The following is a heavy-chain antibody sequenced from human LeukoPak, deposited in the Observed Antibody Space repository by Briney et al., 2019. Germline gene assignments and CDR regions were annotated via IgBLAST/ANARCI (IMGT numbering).Heavy chain of an antibody. Sequence: SETLSLTCAVYGGSFSGYYWSWIRQPPGKGLEWIGEINHSGSTNYNPSLKSRVTISVDTSKNQFSLKLSSVTAADTAVYYCARDGGYYDFWSDPSFDYWGQGTLVTVSS. D-gene: IGHD3-3*01. CDR3: ARDGGYYDFWSDPSFDY. CDR2: INHSGST. CDR1: GGSFSGYY. J-gene: IGHJ4*02. V-gene: IGHV4-34*01.